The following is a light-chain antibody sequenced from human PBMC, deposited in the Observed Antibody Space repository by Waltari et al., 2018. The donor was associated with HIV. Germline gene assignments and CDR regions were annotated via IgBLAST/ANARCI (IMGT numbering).Light chain of an antibody. CDR3: AAWDASLSAWV. J-gene: IGLJ3*02. V-gene: IGLV1-47*01. Sequence: QSVLTQPPSASGTPGQRVTISCSGSNSNIGSNSVYWYQQLPATAPKLLMYMNNQRPSGVPDRFSGSKSGTSASLAISGLRSDDEADYYCAAWDASLSAWVFGGGTKLTVL. CDR1: NSNIGSNS. CDR2: MNN.